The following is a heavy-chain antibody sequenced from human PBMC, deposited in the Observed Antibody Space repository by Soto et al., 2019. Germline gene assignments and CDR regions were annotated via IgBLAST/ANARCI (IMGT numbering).Heavy chain of an antibody. CDR3: ARSIVSGLMFPPGLHV. D-gene: IGHD2-21*01. V-gene: IGHV5-51*01. Sequence: EVQLLQSGAQVKKPGESLKISCKGSGFSISLYWLGWVRQVPGKGLEWMGIIFPGDPDVRYNPSFQGQVTISADTSINTAYLQWTSLKASATAMYYCARSIVSGLMFPPGLHVWGQGTTDNVS. CDR2: IFPGDPDV. J-gene: IGHJ6*02. CDR1: GFSISLYW.